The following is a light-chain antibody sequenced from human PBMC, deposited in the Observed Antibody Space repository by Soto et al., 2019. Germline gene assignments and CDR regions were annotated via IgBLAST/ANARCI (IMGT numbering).Light chain of an antibody. CDR3: QQRYDWPPLT. J-gene: IGKJ4*01. CDR2: EAS. Sequence: EIVLTQSPATLSLSPGERATLSCRASQSVTTYLAWYQQRPGQAPRLLIYEASRRATGIPARFSGSGSGTDFTLTISSLEPEDFATYYCQQRYDWPPLTFGGGTKVEI. CDR1: QSVTTY. V-gene: IGKV3-11*01.